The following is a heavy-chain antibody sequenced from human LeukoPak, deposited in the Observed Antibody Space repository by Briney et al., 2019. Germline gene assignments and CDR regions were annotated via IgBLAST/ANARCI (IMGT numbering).Heavy chain of an antibody. Sequence: SETLSLTCAVYGGSFSGYYWSWIRQPPGKGLEWIGEINHSGSTNYNPPLKSRVTISVDTSKNQFSLKLSSVTAADTAVYYCARGLRTSFGVARPTGSWFDPWGQGTLVTVSS. V-gene: IGHV4-34*01. CDR1: GGSFSGYY. CDR2: INHSGST. D-gene: IGHD3-3*01. CDR3: ARGLRTSFGVARPTGSWFDP. J-gene: IGHJ5*02.